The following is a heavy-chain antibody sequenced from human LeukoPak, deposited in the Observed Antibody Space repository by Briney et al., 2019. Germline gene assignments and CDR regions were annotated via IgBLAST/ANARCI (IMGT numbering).Heavy chain of an antibody. V-gene: IGHV4-34*01. Sequence: SETLSLTCTVSGGSFSGYYWSWIRQPPGKGLEWIGEINHSGSTNYNPSLKSRVTISVDTSKNQFSLKLSSVTAADTAVYYCARFRRGDYWGQGTLVTVSS. J-gene: IGHJ4*02. CDR3: ARFRRGDY. CDR2: INHSGST. CDR1: GGSFSGYY.